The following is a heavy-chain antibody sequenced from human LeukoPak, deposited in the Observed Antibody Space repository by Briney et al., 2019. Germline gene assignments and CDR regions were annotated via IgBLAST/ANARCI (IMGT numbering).Heavy chain of an antibody. J-gene: IGHJ4*02. CDR2: TRNKANSYTT. V-gene: IGHV3-72*01. CDR3: ARVVIVGRGYYFDY. D-gene: IGHD3-16*02. CDR1: GFTFSDHY. Sequence: PGGSLRLSCAASGFTFSDHYMDWVRQAPGKGLEWVGRTRNKANSYTTEYAASVKGRFTISRDDSKNSLYLQMNSLKTEDTAVYYCARVVIVGRGYYFDYWGQGTLVTVSS.